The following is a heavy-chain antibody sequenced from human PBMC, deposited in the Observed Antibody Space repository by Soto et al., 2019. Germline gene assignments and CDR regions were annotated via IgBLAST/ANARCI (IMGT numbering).Heavy chain of an antibody. CDR1: GYSISSGYY. D-gene: IGHD3-10*01. Sequence: SETLSLTCAVSGYSISSGYYWGWIRQPPGKGLEWIGSIYHSGSTYYNPSLKSRVTISVDTSKNQFSLKLSSVTAADTAVYYCARVGGGDYYGSGSYHNNWFDPWGQGTLVTVSS. CDR2: IYHSGST. CDR3: ARVGGGDYYGSGSYHNNWFDP. V-gene: IGHV4-38-2*01. J-gene: IGHJ5*02.